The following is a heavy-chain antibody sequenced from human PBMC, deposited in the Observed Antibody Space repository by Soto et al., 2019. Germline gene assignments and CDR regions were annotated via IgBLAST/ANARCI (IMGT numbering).Heavy chain of an antibody. Sequence: PSETLSLTCTVSGGSISSSSYYWGWFRQPPGKGLEWIGYIYYTGTTTYHPSLKSRVTISIDTSRNQFSLKLNSVTAADTAVYYCARLGGYYQAFDQWGQGSLVTVSS. CDR3: ARLGGYYQAFDQ. CDR1: GGSISSSSYY. CDR2: IYYTGTT. D-gene: IGHD2-21*02. V-gene: IGHV4-61*05. J-gene: IGHJ4*02.